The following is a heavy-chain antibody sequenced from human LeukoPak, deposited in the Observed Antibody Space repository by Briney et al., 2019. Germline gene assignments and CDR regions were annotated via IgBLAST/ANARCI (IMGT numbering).Heavy chain of an antibody. CDR3: ARLIPPGTYYDSSGYSYYFDY. D-gene: IGHD3-22*01. J-gene: IGHJ4*02. CDR2: IYPGDSDT. Sequence: LGESLKISCKGSGYSFTSYWIGWVRQMPGKALEWMGVIYPGDSDTRYSPSFQGQVTISADKSISTAYLQWSSLKASDTAMYYCARLIPPGTYYDSSGYSYYFDYWGQGTLVTVSS. CDR1: GYSFTSYW. V-gene: IGHV5-51*01.